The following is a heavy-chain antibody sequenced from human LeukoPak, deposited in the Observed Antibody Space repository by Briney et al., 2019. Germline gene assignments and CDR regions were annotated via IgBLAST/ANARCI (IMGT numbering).Heavy chain of an antibody. Sequence: PGRSLRLSCAATGFTFSSYGMHWVRQAPGKGLEWVAVISYDGSNKYYADSVKGRFTISRDNSKNTLYLQMNSLRAEDTAVYYCAKDPIAVAGTEYYFDYWGQGTLVTVSS. D-gene: IGHD6-19*01. J-gene: IGHJ4*02. CDR2: ISYDGSNK. CDR1: GFTFSSYG. V-gene: IGHV3-30*18. CDR3: AKDPIAVAGTEYYFDY.